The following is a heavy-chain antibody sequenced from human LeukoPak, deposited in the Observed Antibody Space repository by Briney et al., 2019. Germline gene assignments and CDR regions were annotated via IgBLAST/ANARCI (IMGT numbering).Heavy chain of an antibody. CDR3: ARDTRGPSGGSASWFDP. V-gene: IGHV3-48*03. J-gene: IGHJ5*02. Sequence: PGGSLRLSYAASGFTFSSYEMNWVRQAPGKGLQWVSYISTNGRTIYYADSVKGRFTISRDNAKNSVYVQMNSLRAEDTAVYYCARDTRGPSGGSASWFDPWGQGTLVTVSS. CDR1: GFTFSSYE. CDR2: ISTNGRTI. D-gene: IGHD2-15*01.